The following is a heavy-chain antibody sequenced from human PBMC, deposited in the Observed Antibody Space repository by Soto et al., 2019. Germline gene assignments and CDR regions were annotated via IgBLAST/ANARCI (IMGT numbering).Heavy chain of an antibody. CDR2: IYYSGST. V-gene: IGHV4-59*08. CDR3: ARLLWSLSKRFDP. CDR1: GGPISGYY. Sequence: PSETLSLTCTVSGGPISGYYWSWIRQPPGKGLEWIGYIYYSGSTNYNPSLKSRVTISVDTSKNQFSLKLSSVTAADTAVYYCARLLWSLSKRFDPWGQGSLVTVS. J-gene: IGHJ5*02. D-gene: IGHD3-10*01.